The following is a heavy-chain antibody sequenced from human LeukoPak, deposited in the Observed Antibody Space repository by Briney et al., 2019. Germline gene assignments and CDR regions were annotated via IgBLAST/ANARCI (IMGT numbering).Heavy chain of an antibody. Sequence: SETLSLTCTVSGGSISSYYWSWIRQPPGKGLEWIGYIYYSGSTNYNPSLKSRVTISVDTSKNQFSLNLSSVTAADTAVYYCARDQGSSQGGFDYWGQGTLVTVSS. V-gene: IGHV4-59*12. D-gene: IGHD6-13*01. CDR2: IYYSGST. CDR1: GGSISSYY. CDR3: ARDQGSSQGGFDY. J-gene: IGHJ4*02.